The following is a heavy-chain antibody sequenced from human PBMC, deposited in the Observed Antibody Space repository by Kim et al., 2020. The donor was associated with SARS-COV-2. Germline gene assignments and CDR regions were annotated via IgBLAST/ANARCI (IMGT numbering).Heavy chain of an antibody. CDR3: AREGYYDSSGYWLDY. Sequence: SVKVSCKASGGTFSSYAISWVRQAPGQGLEWMGRIIPILGIANYAQKFQGRVTITADKSTSTAYMELSSLRSEDTAVYYCAREGYYDSSGYWLDYWGQGTLVTVSS. D-gene: IGHD3-22*01. CDR2: IIPILGIA. J-gene: IGHJ4*02. CDR1: GGTFSSYA. V-gene: IGHV1-69*10.